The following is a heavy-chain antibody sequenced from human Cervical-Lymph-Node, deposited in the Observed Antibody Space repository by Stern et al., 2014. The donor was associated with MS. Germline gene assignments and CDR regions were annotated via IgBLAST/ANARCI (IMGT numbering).Heavy chain of an antibody. CDR1: GGSMTSYY. J-gene: IGHJ4*02. CDR3: TGGGGWLTDS. CDR2: IYKSGNT. Sequence: VHLVESGPGLVKPSETLSLTCTVSGGSMTSYYWSWIRQPPGKGLEWIGYIYKSGNTNYNPSLKSRVTISVHTSKNQFSLKLSSVTAADTAVYYCTGGGGWLTDSWGQGTLVSVSS. D-gene: IGHD6-19*01. V-gene: IGHV4-59*01.